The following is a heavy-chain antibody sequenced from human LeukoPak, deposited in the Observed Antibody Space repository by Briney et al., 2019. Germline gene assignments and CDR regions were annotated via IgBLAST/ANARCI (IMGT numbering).Heavy chain of an antibody. Sequence: GGSLRLSCAAAGFIFSSDWMNWVRQAPGKGLEWVANIKQDGSEKYYVASVKGRFTIPRDNDKNSLYLQMNSLRADDTAVYYCARGLRWPDFGGQGTLVTVSS. V-gene: IGHV3-7*03. CDR1: GFIFSSDW. J-gene: IGHJ4*02. CDR2: IKQDGSEK. D-gene: IGHD4-23*01. CDR3: ARGLRWPDF.